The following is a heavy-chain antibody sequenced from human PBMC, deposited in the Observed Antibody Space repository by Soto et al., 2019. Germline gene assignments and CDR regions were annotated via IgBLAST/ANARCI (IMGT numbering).Heavy chain of an antibody. D-gene: IGHD5-12*01. CDR1: GGSISSSSYY. CDR2: IYYSGST. J-gene: IGHJ4*02. CDR3: ARHPYSGYDGGYDY. V-gene: IGHV4-39*01. Sequence: SETLSLTCTVSGGSISSSSYYWGWIRQPPGKGLEWIGSIYYSGSTYYNPSLKSRVTISVDTSKNQFSLKLSSVTAADTAVYYCARHPYSGYDGGYDYWGQGTLVTVSS.